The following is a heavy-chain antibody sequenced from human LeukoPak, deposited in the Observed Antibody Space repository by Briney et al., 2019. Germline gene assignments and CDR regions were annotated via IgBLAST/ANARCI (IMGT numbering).Heavy chain of an antibody. V-gene: IGHV3-11*01. CDR3: AKDRGYYYDSSGYPPDFDY. CDR2: ISRGGSTT. D-gene: IGHD3-22*01. Sequence: GGSLRLSCAASGFTFSDYYMSWIRQAPGKGLEWVSYISRGGSTTYYADSVKGRFTISRDNAKNSLYLQMNSLRAEDTAVYYCAKDRGYYYDSSGYPPDFDYWGQGTLVTVSS. J-gene: IGHJ4*02. CDR1: GFTFSDYY.